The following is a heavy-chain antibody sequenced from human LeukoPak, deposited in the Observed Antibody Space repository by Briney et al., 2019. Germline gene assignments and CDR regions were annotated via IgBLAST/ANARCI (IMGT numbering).Heavy chain of an antibody. J-gene: IGHJ4*02. CDR3: ARDPSYYDFWSGPLYYFDY. CDR2: ISYDGSNK. CDR1: GFTFSSYA. Sequence: GGSLRLSCAASGFTFSSYAMHWVRQAPDKGLEWVAVISYDGSNKYYADSVKGRFTISRDNSKNTLYLQMNSLRADDTAVYYCARDPSYYDFWSGPLYYFDYWGQGTLVTVSS. D-gene: IGHD3-3*01. V-gene: IGHV3-30-3*01.